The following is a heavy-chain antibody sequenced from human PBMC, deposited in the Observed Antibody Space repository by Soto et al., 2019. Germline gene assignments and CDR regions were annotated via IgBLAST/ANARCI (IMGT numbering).Heavy chain of an antibody. Sequence: EVQLVESGGGFVQPGGSLRLSCAASGFSFSGFEMNWVRQAPGKGLEWVSYISSSGKTTYYAGSVKGRFTISRDNAKNSLYLQRNSLRAEDTALYYCVIDEYDYGDPGAFDIWGQGTMVTVSS. CDR2: ISSSGKTT. CDR1: GFSFSGFE. CDR3: VIDEYDYGDPGAFDI. J-gene: IGHJ3*02. V-gene: IGHV3-48*03. D-gene: IGHD4-17*01.